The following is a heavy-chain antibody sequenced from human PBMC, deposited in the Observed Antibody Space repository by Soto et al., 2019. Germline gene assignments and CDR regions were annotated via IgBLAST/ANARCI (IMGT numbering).Heavy chain of an antibody. D-gene: IGHD6-13*01. CDR2: IWYDGSNK. V-gene: IGHV3-33*01. Sequence: GGSLRLSCAASGFTFSSYGMHWVRQAPGKGLEWVAVIWYDGSNKYYADSVKGRFTISRDNSKNTLYLQMNSLRAEDTAVYYCARDHRGRRFIAAAGTYGMDVWGQGTTVTVFS. CDR3: ARDHRGRRFIAAAGTYGMDV. CDR1: GFTFSSYG. J-gene: IGHJ6*02.